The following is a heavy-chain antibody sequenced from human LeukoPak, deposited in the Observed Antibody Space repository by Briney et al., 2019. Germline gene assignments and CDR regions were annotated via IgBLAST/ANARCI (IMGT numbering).Heavy chain of an antibody. CDR1: GGSISSYY. J-gene: IGHJ2*01. V-gene: IGHV4-59*01. D-gene: IGHD4-17*01. Sequence: PSETLSLTCTVSGGSISSYYWSWIRQPPGKGLEWIGYIYYSGSTNYNPSLESRVTISVDTSKNQFSLKLASVTAADTAVYYCARDYNSVTHWFFDLWGRGTLVTVSP. CDR2: IYYSGST. CDR3: ARDYNSVTHWFFDL.